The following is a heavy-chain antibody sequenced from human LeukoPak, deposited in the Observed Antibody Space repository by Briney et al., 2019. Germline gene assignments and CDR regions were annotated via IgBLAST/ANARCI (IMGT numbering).Heavy chain of an antibody. V-gene: IGHV3-21*01. J-gene: IGHJ4*02. D-gene: IGHD2-2*01. CDR2: IYTGSTYI. Sequence: GESLRLSCSASGFTLSSYSMNWVRQAPGKGLEWVSSIYTGSTYIYYAESVKGRFIISRDDAKNTLYLQMSSLRAEDTAVYYCAKVRVTYCVTTTCYGDFDFWGQGTLVTVAS. CDR1: GFTLSSYS. CDR3: AKVRVTYCVTTTCYGDFDF.